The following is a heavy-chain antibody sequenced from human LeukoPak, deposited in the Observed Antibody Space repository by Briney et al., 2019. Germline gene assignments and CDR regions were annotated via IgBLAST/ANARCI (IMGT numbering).Heavy chain of an antibody. J-gene: IGHJ4*02. D-gene: IGHD2-15*01. Sequence: TGGSLRLSCAASGFTFSSYDMGWVRQAPGKGLEWVSAISDSGTRTYFADSVKGRFTISRDNFKNTLHPHMNSLRAEDTAVYYCAKELYCSGGSCNYWGQGTLVTVSS. CDR2: ISDSGTRT. CDR1: GFTFSSYD. V-gene: IGHV3-23*01. CDR3: AKELYCSGGSCNY.